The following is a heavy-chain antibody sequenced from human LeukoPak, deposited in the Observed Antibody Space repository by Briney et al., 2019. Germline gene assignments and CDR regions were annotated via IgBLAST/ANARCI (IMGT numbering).Heavy chain of an antibody. CDR1: GFTLSSYN. D-gene: IGHD2-8*02. CDR2: ITSSSSTI. CDR3: ARDRYCTGTTLYTADF. Sequence: EPGESLRLSCTASGFTLSSYNMNWVRQAPGKGLEWISYITSSSSTIYYADSVKGRFIISRDNDKHSLYLQMKSLRAEDTAVYYCARDRYCTGTTLYTADFWEKGPLVSVSS. V-gene: IGHV3-48*01. J-gene: IGHJ4*02.